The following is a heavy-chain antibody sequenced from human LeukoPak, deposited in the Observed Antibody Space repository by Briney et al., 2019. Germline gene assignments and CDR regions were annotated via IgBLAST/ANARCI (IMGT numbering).Heavy chain of an antibody. D-gene: IGHD2-21*01. CDR3: VRDGHRLFDYYYNYMDV. Sequence: ASVKVSCKASGYTFTSYGISWVRQAPRQGLEWMGWISAYNGYTHYAQMLQGRVTTTTDTPTSTAYMELRSLRSDDTAVYYCVRDGHRLFDYYYNYMDVWGKGTTVTVSS. CDR2: ISAYNGYT. V-gene: IGHV1-18*01. CDR1: GYTFTSYG. J-gene: IGHJ6*03.